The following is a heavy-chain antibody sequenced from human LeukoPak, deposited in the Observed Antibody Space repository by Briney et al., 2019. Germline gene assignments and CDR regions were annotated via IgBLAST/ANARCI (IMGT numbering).Heavy chain of an antibody. CDR1: GGSFSDYY. V-gene: IGHV4-34*12. J-gene: IGHJ3*02. CDR3: AKSNGYGLIDI. Sequence: SETLSLTCAVYGGSFSDYYWGWIRQPPGKGLEWIGNIFYSGSTCYGPSLKSRLTISLDTSRNQFSLKLNSVTAADTAVYYCAKSNGYGLIDIWGQGTMVTVSS. CDR2: IFYSGST. D-gene: IGHD3-10*01.